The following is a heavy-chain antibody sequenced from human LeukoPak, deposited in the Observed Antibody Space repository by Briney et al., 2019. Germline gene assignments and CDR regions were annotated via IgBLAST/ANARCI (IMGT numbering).Heavy chain of an antibody. D-gene: IGHD1-26*01. CDR2: IYYSGST. CDR1: GGSISSSSYY. Sequence: SETLSLTCTVSGGSISSSSYYWGWIRQPPGKGLEWIGSIYYSGSTYYNPSLKSRVTISVDTSKNQFSLKLSSVTAADTAVYYCARGSRHGGSYGYWGQGTLVTVSS. J-gene: IGHJ4*02. CDR3: ARGSRHGGSYGY. V-gene: IGHV4-39*01.